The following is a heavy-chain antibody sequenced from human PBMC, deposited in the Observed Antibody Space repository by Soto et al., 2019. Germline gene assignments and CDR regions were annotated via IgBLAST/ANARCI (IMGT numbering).Heavy chain of an antibody. CDR1: GGSVTSDSHY. Sequence: SETLSLTCTVSGGSVTSDSHYWGWIRQPPGKGLESIANIYFDGNTYYNPSLKSRVTISLDTSKNQFSLRLRSVTAADTAVYYCATLPPRIVVSLLPIPTWGQGILVTVSS. CDR2: IYFDGNT. V-gene: IGHV4-39*07. CDR3: ATLPPRIVVSLLPIPT. J-gene: IGHJ5*02. D-gene: IGHD2-21*01.